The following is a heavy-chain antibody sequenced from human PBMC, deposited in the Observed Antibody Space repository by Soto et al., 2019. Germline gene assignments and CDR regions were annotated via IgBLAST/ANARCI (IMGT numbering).Heavy chain of an antibody. D-gene: IGHD1-26*01. CDR1: GYTFTSYY. Sequence: GSVKVSCKASGYTFTSYYIHCVRQAPGQGLEWVGVINPSTGSTRYAEKFQGRVTMTRDTSTSTVNMELRSLRSEDTAVYYCARSEWELSRSDYWGQGTLVTVSS. CDR2: INPSTGST. CDR3: ARSEWELSRSDY. J-gene: IGHJ4*02. V-gene: IGHV1-46*01.